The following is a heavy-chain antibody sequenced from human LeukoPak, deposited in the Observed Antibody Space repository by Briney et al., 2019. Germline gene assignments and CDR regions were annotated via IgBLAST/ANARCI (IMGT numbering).Heavy chain of an antibody. J-gene: IGHJ4*02. D-gene: IGHD6-19*01. CDR3: ARDSPVAGPGFWFDY. CDR1: GYTFTSYG. V-gene: IGHV1-18*01. Sequence: ASVKVSCKASGYTFTSYGISWVRQAPGQGLEWMGWISAYNGNTNYAQKLQGRVTMTTDTSTSTAYMELRSLRSDDTAVYYCARDSPVAGPGFWFDYWGQGTLVTVSS. CDR2: ISAYNGNT.